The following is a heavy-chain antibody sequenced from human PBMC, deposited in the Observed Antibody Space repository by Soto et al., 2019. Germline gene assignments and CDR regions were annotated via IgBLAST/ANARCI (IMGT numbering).Heavy chain of an antibody. V-gene: IGHV4-34*01. Sequence: SETLSLTCAVYGGSFSGYYWSWIRQPPGKGLEWIGEINHSGSTNYNPSLKSRVTISVDTSKNQFSLKLSSVTAADTAVYYCARGPYYDFWSGYYDSYYFDYCGQGTLVTVSS. J-gene: IGHJ4*02. CDR1: GGSFSGYY. CDR3: ARGPYYDFWSGYYDSYYFDY. CDR2: INHSGST. D-gene: IGHD3-3*01.